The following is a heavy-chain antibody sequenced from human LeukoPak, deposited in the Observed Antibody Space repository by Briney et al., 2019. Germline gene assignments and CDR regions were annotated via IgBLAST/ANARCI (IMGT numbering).Heavy chain of an antibody. V-gene: IGHV4-59*01. D-gene: IGHD5/OR15-5a*01. CDR1: GGSLNDYL. J-gene: IGHJ4*02. CDR3: ARGRYSVYDPFDY. CDR2: IYYSGNT. Sequence: SETLSLTCAVYGGSLNDYLWSWIRQPPGKGLEWIGCIYYSGNTNYNPSLKSRVTISVDTSKNQFSLKLSSVTPADTAVYYCARGRYSVYDPFDYWGQGALVTVSS.